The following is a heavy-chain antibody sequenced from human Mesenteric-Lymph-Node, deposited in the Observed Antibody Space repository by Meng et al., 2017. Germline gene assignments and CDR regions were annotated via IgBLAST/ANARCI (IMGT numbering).Heavy chain of an antibody. V-gene: IGHV7-4-1*02. D-gene: IGHD6-19*01. J-gene: IGHJ4*02. CDR2: IKGNTGDP. Sequence: QGELGEWGAEVKKPGSSVKVSSKASGYTFTHCGISCVRQAPGQVFEWMGWIKGNTGDPAYAQGFTGRFVFSLETSVSTAYLEISSLETEDTAVYYCARLSWGVTGNDYWGQGTLVTVSS. CDR3: ARLSWGVTGNDY. CDR1: GYTFTHCG.